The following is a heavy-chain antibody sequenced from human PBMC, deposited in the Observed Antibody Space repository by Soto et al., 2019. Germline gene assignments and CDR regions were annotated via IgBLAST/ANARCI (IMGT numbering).Heavy chain of an antibody. Sequence: SETLSLTCTVSGGSISSGGYYWSWIRQHPGKGLEWIGYIYYSGSTYYNPSLKSRVTISVDTSKNQFSLKLSSVAAADTAVYYCARDDYGDYVVGYWGQGTLVTVSS. D-gene: IGHD4-17*01. CDR1: GGSISSGGYY. CDR3: ARDDYGDYVVGY. J-gene: IGHJ4*02. V-gene: IGHV4-31*03. CDR2: IYYSGST.